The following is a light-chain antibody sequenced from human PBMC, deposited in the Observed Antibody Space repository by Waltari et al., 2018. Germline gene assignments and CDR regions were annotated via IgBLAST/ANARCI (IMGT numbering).Light chain of an antibody. V-gene: IGKV3-20*01. J-gene: IGKJ1*01. CDR2: GAS. CDR3: QQYDSSPWT. CDR1: QNLTSTF. Sequence: ERVLAQSPGTLSLSPGERATLSCRASQNLTSTFLAWYQQKPGQAPRLRIYGASRRATGIADRFSGSGSGTDFTLTISRLEPEDFAVYYCQQYDSSPWTFGQGTKVEIK.